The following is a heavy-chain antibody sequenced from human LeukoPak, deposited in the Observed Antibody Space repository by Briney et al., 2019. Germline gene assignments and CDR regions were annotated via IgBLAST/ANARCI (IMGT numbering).Heavy chain of an antibody. CDR2: IYHSRST. Sequence: SETLSLTCTVSGGSISTSSYYWGWIRQPPGKGLEWSGSIYHSRSTYYNASLKSRATISADTSKNQFSLKLSSVTAADTAVYYCARHRWMEVYGSGSYYVDYWGQGTLVTVSS. J-gene: IGHJ4*02. V-gene: IGHV4-39*01. CDR1: GGSISTSSYY. D-gene: IGHD3-10*01. CDR3: ARHRWMEVYGSGSYYVDY.